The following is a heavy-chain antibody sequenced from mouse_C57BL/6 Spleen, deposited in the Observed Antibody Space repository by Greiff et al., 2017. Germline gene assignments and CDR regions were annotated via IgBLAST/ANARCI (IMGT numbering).Heavy chain of an antibody. D-gene: IGHD2-5*01. CDR1: GFSLTSYG. V-gene: IGHV2-4*01. CDR3: AKNSNPYWYFDV. J-gene: IGHJ1*03. Sequence: QVQLKQSGPGLVQPSQSLSITCTVSGFSLTSYGVHWVRQPPGKGLEWLGVIWSGGSTYYNAAFISRLSISKDNSKSQVFFKMNSLQADDTAIYYCAKNSNPYWYFDVWGTGTTVTVSS. CDR2: IWSGGST.